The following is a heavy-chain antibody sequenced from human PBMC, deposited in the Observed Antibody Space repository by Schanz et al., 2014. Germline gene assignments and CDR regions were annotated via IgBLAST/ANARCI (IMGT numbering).Heavy chain of an antibody. Sequence: EVQLLESGGGLVQPGGSLRLSCAASGFSFRKSAMSWVRQAPGKGLEWVSALTGSGTTTYYADSVKGRFTISRDNSKNTLYLQMNSLRAEDTAVYYCARAQGVIRLYYGVDVWGQGTTVTVSS. CDR1: GFSFRKSA. CDR3: ARAQGVIRLYYGVDV. D-gene: IGHD3-10*01. V-gene: IGHV3-23*01. J-gene: IGHJ6*02. CDR2: LTGSGTTT.